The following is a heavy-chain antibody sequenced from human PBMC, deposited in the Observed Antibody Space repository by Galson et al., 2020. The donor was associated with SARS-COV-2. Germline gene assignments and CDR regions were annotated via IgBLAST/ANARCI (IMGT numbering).Heavy chain of an antibody. D-gene: IGHD6-19*01. V-gene: IGHV4-59*01. CDR2: IYYSGST. CDR1: GGSISSYY. Sequence: SETLSLTCTVSGGSISSYYWSWIRQPPGKGLEWIGYIYYSGSTNYNPSLKSRVTISVDTSKNQFSLKLSSVTAADTAVYYCARASRAVADTGYYYYYMDVWGKGTTVTISS. CDR3: ARASRAVADTGYYYYYMDV. J-gene: IGHJ6*03.